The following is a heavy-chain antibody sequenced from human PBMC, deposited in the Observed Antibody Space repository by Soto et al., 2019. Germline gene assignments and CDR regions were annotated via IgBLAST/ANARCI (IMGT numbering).Heavy chain of an antibody. CDR2: ISAYNGNT. V-gene: IGHV1-18*01. CDR1: GYTFTNYG. Sequence: PRASVKVSCKASGYTFTNYGISWVRQAPGQGLEWMGWISAYNGNTNYAQKLQGRVTMTTDTSTSTAYMELRSLRSDDTAVYYCARQDVSGDYPDYWSQRTLVTVSS. D-gene: IGHD5-12*01. J-gene: IGHJ4*02. CDR3: ARQDVSGDYPDY.